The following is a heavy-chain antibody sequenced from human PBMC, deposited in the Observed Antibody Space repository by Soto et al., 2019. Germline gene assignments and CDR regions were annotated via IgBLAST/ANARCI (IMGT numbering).Heavy chain of an antibody. D-gene: IGHD5-12*01. CDR3: TGLLRRDGYTLAN. V-gene: IGHV1-46*01. CDR1: GYTFTNYY. J-gene: IGHJ4*02. Sequence: QVQLVQSGAEVKKPGASVKISCKASGYTFTNYYMHWVRQAPGQGLEWMGKLTPTGDSTSHAQKVQGRLTITRNTSTSTVYTELSSLRSDDTAVYYCTGLLRRDGYTLANWGQGTLVTVSS. CDR2: LTPTGDST.